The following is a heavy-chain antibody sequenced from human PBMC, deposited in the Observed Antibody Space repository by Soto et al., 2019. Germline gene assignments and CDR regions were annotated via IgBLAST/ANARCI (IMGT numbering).Heavy chain of an antibody. Sequence: HEHLVQSGAEVKRPGASLKVSCRASGYSFTGYYIHWVRQAPGQGLEWMGWINADSGATNYAQNSQGRVTLTSDTSISTASMDLTSLTSDDTAVYYCARGDYGTGAYPFPYFDYWGQGTLVIVSS. CDR3: ARGDYGTGAYPFPYFDY. D-gene: IGHD2-8*02. CDR1: GYSFTGYY. V-gene: IGHV1-2*02. J-gene: IGHJ4*02. CDR2: INADSGAT.